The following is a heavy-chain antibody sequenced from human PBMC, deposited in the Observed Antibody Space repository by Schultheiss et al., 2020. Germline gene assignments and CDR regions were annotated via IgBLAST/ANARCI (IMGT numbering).Heavy chain of an antibody. CDR3: AKDSDYGDSNNWFDP. V-gene: IGHV3-30*18. Sequence: GGSLRLSCAASGFTFSSYGMHWVRQAPGKGLEWVAVISYDGSNKYYADSVKGRFTISRDNSKNTLYLQMNSLRAEDTAVYYCAKDSDYGDSNNWFDPWGQGTLVTVSS. J-gene: IGHJ5*02. CDR2: ISYDGSNK. CDR1: GFTFSSYG. D-gene: IGHD4-17*01.